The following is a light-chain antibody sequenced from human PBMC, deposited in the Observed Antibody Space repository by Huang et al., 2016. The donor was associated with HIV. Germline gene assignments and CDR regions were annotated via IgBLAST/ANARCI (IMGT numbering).Light chain of an antibody. CDR1: QSLVYSDGNTY. Sequence: DIVMTQSPLSLPVTLGQPASISCRSSQSLVYSDGNTYLSWFHQRPGQSPRRLIYKVSNRDSGVPDRFSGSGSGTDFTLKISRVEAEDVGVYYCMQGTQWPLVFGQGTKLEIK. J-gene: IGKJ2*01. V-gene: IGKV2-30*01. CDR3: MQGTQWPLV. CDR2: KVS.